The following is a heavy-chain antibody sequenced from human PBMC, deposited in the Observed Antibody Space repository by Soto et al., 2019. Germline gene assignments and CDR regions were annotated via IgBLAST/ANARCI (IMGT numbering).Heavy chain of an antibody. J-gene: IGHJ5*01. CDR2: MYSSGTT. V-gene: IGHV3-66*01. Sequence: EVQLVESGGDLVQPGGSLRLSCAASGFTVSNNYISWVRQAPGKGLEWVSLMYSSGTTQYADSVKGRFNISRDSSKNTVCLQMNSLTAEDTAVYFCTACLSPGTSWGHGTLVTV. CDR1: GFTVSNNY. D-gene: IGHD1-1*01. CDR3: TACLSPGTS.